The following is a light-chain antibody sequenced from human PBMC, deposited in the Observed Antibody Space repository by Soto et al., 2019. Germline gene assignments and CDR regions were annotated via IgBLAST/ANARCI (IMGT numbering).Light chain of an antibody. CDR1: SSDVGGYHY. V-gene: IGLV2-14*01. Sequence: QSVLTQPASVSGSPGQSITISCTGTSSDVGGYHYVSWYQQHPGKAPKLLIYEVTNRPSGVSNRFSGSKSDNTASLTISGLQAEDEAEYYCSAYTSRSAVFGTGTKVTVL. CDR2: EVT. J-gene: IGLJ1*01. CDR3: SAYTSRSAV.